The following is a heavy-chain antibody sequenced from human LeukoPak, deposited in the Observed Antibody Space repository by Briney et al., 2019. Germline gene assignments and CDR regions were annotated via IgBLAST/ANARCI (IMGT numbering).Heavy chain of an antibody. D-gene: IGHD3-16*01. CDR1: GYTFTDYY. CDR3: ARWGPLRLPGGY. Sequence: ASVKVSCKASGYTFTDYYVHWVRQDPGQGLEWMGRINPNSGGTNYAQKFQGRVTMTRDTSISTVYMELSRLKSDDTAVYYCARWGPLRLPGGYWGQGTLVTVSS. V-gene: IGHV1-2*06. J-gene: IGHJ4*02. CDR2: INPNSGGT.